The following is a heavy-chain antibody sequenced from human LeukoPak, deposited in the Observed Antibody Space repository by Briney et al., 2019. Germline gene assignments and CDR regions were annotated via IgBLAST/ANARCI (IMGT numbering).Heavy chain of an antibody. CDR3: ARGSGSGWFGGYYFDY. CDR2: IYSGGST. V-gene: IGHV3-53*01. D-gene: IGHD6-19*01. Sequence: PGGSLRLSCAASGFTVSSNYMSWVRQAPGKGLEWVSVIYSGGSTYYADFVKGRFTISRDNSKNTLYLQMNSLRAEDTAVYYCARGSGSGWFGGYYFDYWGQGTLVTVSS. J-gene: IGHJ4*02. CDR1: GFTVSSNY.